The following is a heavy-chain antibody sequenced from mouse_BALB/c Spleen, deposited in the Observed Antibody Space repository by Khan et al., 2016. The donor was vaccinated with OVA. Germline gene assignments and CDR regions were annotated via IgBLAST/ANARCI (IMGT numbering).Heavy chain of an antibody. V-gene: IGHV1S137*01. Sequence: QVQLKESGAELVRPGVSVKISCKGSGYTFTDFTMHWVKQSHAKSLEWIGVISTYYGDVTYNQKFKGKATMTVDKSSSTAYMELARLTSEDSAILCVRRGGGGNRFAYWGQGTLVTVSA. CDR1: GYTFTDFT. CDR3: RRGGGGNRFAY. CDR2: ISTYYGDV. J-gene: IGHJ3*01.